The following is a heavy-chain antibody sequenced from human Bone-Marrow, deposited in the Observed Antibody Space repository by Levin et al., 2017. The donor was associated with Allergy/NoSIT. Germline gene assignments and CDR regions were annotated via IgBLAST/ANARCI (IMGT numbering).Heavy chain of an antibody. CDR3: SREDGPLDN. J-gene: IGHJ4*02. V-gene: IGHV3-53*01. D-gene: IGHD3/OR15-3a*01. CDR1: GFTVSSNY. Sequence: SCAASGFTVSSNYMSWVRQAPGRGLEWVSVIFSGGSTYYADSVKGRFTISRDNSKNTLYLQMNSLRAEDTAVYYCSREDGPLDNWGQGTLVTVSS. CDR2: IFSGGST.